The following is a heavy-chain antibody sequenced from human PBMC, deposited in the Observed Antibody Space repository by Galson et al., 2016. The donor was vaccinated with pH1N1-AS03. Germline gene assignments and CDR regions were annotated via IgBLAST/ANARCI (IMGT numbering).Heavy chain of an antibody. J-gene: IGHJ4*02. V-gene: IGHV3-9*01. D-gene: IGHD2-15*01. CDR3: AKSPGYCSAGSCSDQGYFDY. Sequence: SLRLSCAGSGFTFDDYAMHWVRQAPGKGLEWVSGISWNGGTIGYTDSVEGRFTISRDNAKNSLYLQMNSLRAEDTALYYCAKSPGYCSAGSCSDQGYFDYWGQGTLVTVSS. CDR2: ISWNGGTI. CDR1: GFTFDDYA.